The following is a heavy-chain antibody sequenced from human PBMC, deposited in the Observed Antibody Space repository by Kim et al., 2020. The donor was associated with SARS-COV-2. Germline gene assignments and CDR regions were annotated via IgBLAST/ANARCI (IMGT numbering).Heavy chain of an antibody. Sequence: KGRFTIYRDNSKNTLYLQMNSLRAEDTSVYYCAKDLSAIVATVPDYWGQGTLVTVSS. V-gene: IGHV3-23*01. J-gene: IGHJ4*02. CDR3: AKDLSAIVATVPDY. D-gene: IGHD5-12*01.